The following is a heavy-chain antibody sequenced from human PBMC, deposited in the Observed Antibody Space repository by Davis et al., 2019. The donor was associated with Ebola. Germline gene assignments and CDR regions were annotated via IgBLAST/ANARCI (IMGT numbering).Heavy chain of an antibody. V-gene: IGHV3-15*07. D-gene: IGHD3-3*01. CDR1: GFTFNKAW. CDR2: IKDKSHVETT. J-gene: IGHJ1*01. CDR3: TTDGGLDFWSGYR. Sequence: GGSLRLSCPGSGFTFNKAWMNWVRRAPGKGLAWVGRIKDKSHVETTDYAAPVEGRFTISRDDSQNMVYLQMGSLKTEDTAVYYCTTDGGLDFWSGYRWGQGTLVTVSS.